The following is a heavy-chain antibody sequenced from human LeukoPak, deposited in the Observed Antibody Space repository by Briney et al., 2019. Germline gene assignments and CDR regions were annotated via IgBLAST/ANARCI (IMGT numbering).Heavy chain of an antibody. CDR3: ARGADSSGYYSSWYFDL. V-gene: IGHV4-59*01. CDR2: IYYSGST. J-gene: IGHJ2*01. CDR1: GGSISSYY. D-gene: IGHD3-22*01. Sequence: PSETLSLTCTVSGGSISSYYWSWIRQPPGKGLEWIGYIYYSGSTNYNPSLKSRVTISVDTSKNQFSLKRSSVTAADTAVYYCARGADSSGYYSSWYFDLWSRGTLVTVSS.